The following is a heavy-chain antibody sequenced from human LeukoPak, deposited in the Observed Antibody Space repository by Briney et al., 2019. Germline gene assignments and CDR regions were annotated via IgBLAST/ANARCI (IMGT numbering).Heavy chain of an antibody. D-gene: IGHD3-22*01. V-gene: IGHV4-4*07. J-gene: IGHJ4*02. CDR2: ISTSGST. Sequence: PPETLSLPCTVSGGSISSYYWSWIRQPAGKGLESIGHISTSGSTNYNPSLKSRVTMSVDTSKNQFSLKLSSVTAADTAVYYCARVRYSDSSVLTRKRSYYFDYWGQGTLVTVSS. CDR3: ARVRYSDSSVLTRKRSYYFDY. CDR1: GGSISSYY.